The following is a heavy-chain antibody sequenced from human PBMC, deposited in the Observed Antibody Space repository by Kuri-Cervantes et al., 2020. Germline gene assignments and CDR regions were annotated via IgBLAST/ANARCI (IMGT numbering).Heavy chain of an antibody. CDR3: MPDRVGDAAY. CDR2: ISHTSSTI. J-gene: IGHJ4*02. D-gene: IGHD1-26*01. Sequence: GGSLRLSCAASGFIFSRISMNWVRQAPGKGLEWVSYISHTSSTIYYADSVKGRFTVSRDNAKDSLYLQMNSLRDEATAVYYCMPDRVGDAAYWGQGTLVTVSS. CDR1: GFIFSRIS. V-gene: IGHV3-48*02.